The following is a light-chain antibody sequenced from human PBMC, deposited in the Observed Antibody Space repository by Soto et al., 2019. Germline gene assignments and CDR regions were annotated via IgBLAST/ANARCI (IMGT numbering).Light chain of an antibody. Sequence: DIHMTQSPSSLSASVGDRVTITCRASQSISSYLTWYQQKSGKAPKLLIYAAASLQSGVPSRFSGSGSATDFTLTISILQPEDFATYYCQQSYSTPITFGQGTRLEIK. J-gene: IGKJ5*01. CDR1: QSISSY. CDR3: QQSYSTPIT. V-gene: IGKV1-39*01. CDR2: AAA.